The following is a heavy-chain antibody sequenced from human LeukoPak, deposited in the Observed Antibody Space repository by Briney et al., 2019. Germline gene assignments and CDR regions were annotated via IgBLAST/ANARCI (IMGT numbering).Heavy chain of an antibody. CDR2: IYYSGST. V-gene: IGHV4-59*08. J-gene: IGHJ3*02. Sequence: NASETLSLTCTVSGGSISSYYWSWIRQPPGKGLEWIGYIYYSGSTNYNPSLKSRVTISVDTSKNQFSLKLSSVTAADTAVYYCARQQWLEQDAFDIWGQGTMITVSS. CDR1: GGSISSYY. CDR3: ARQQWLEQDAFDI. D-gene: IGHD6-19*01.